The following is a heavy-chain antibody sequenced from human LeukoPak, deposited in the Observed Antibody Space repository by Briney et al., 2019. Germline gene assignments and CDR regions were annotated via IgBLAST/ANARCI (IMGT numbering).Heavy chain of an antibody. D-gene: IGHD3-10*02. Sequence: ASVKVSCKASGYTFTGYYMHWVRQAPGQGLEWMGGIIPIFGTANYAQKFQGRVTITADESTSTAYMELSSLRSEDTAVYYCARVFGGNPSRYYFDYWGQGTLVTVSS. CDR3: ARVFGGNPSRYYFDY. CDR2: IIPIFGTA. V-gene: IGHV1-69*13. J-gene: IGHJ4*02. CDR1: GYTFTGYY.